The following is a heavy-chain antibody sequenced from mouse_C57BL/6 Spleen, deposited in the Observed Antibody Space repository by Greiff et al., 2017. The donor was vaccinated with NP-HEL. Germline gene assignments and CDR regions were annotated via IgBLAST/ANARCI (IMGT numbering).Heavy chain of an antibody. CDR2: IYPGDGDT. J-gene: IGHJ4*01. CDR1: GYAFSSYW. Sequence: QVQLQQSGAELVKPGASVKISCKASGYAFSSYWMNWVKQRPGKGLEWIGQIYPGDGDTNYNGKFKGKATLTADKSSSTAYMQHSSLTSEDSAVYFWASDYGSTYSMDYWGQGTSVTVSS. D-gene: IGHD1-1*01. CDR3: ASDYGSTYSMDY. V-gene: IGHV1-80*01.